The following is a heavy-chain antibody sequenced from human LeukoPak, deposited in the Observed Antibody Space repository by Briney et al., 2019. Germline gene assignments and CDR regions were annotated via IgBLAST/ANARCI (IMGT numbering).Heavy chain of an antibody. D-gene: IGHD3-16*01. CDR3: ARGGRGSYT. J-gene: IGHJ5*02. CDR2: INHSGST. V-gene: IGHV4-34*01. CDR1: GGSFSGYY. Sequence: PSETLSLTCAVYGGSFSGYYWSWIRQPPGKGLEWVGEINHSGSTNYNPSLKSRVTISVDTSKNQFYLKLSSVTAADTAVYYCARGGRGSYTWGQGTLVTVSS.